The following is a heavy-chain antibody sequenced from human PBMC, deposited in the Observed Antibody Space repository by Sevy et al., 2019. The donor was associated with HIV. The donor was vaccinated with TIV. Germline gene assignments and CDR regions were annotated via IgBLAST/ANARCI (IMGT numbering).Heavy chain of an antibody. CDR1: GYTFTAHY. D-gene: IGHD5-12*01. CDR3: ARYSDYGGAFDP. CDR2: INPNSGGT. Sequence: ASVKVSCKAFGYTFTAHYMHWVRLVPGEGLEWMGRINPNSGGTKYAQKFQGRVTMTRDTSISTAYMEMSRLRSDDTALYYCARYSDYGGAFDPWGQGTLVTVSS. V-gene: IGHV1-2*02. J-gene: IGHJ5*02.